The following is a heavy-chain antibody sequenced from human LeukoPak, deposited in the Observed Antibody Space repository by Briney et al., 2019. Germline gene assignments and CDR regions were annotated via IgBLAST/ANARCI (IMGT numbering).Heavy chain of an antibody. CDR2: ISHDESNY. CDR3: ARARTGSYYSPFEY. CDR1: GFTFSAYA. V-gene: IGHV3-30*04. J-gene: IGHJ1*01. Sequence: AGGSLRLSCTASGFTFSAYALHWVRQAPGKGLEWVAVISHDESNYYHAESVKGRFSISRDDSKNTLVLQMNSLTTEDAGVYYCARARTGSYYSPFEYWGPGTPVTVSS. D-gene: IGHD1-26*01.